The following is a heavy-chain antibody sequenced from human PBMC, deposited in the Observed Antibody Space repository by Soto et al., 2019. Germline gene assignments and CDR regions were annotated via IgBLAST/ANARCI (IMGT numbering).Heavy chain of an antibody. J-gene: IGHJ3*02. CDR1: GFTFSSYG. CDR2: ISYDGSNK. CDR3: AKDYDGAGSDAFDN. D-gene: IGHD3-10*01. V-gene: IGHV3-30*18. Sequence: GGSLRLSCAASGFTFSSYGMHWVRQAPGKGLEWVAVISYDGSNKYYADSVKGRFTISRDNSKNTLYLQMNSLRDEDKAVYYCAKDYDGAGSDAFDNWGQGTMVTVSS.